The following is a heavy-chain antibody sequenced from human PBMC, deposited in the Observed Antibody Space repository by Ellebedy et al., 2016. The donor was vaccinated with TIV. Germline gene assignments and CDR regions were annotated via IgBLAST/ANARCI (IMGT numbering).Heavy chain of an antibody. CDR3: ASHWSFGKSWFDP. Sequence: GGSLRLSCAVSGFTVSNNFMTWVRQAPGKGPEWLAFMTNTGNTVHYADSVKGRFTISRDNGNNSLYLQMNSLRAEDTAVYYCASHWSFGKSWFDPWGQGTLVTVAS. CDR2: MTNTGNTV. V-gene: IGHV3-11*04. J-gene: IGHJ5*02. CDR1: GFTVSNNF. D-gene: IGHD1-1*01.